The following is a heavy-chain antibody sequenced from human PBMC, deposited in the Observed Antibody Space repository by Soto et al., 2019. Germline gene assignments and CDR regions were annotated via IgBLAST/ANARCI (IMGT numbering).Heavy chain of an antibody. J-gene: IGHJ4*02. CDR3: ARDGQWELLSWYFDY. Sequence: QVQLVESGGGVVQPGRSLRLSCAASGFTFSSYGMHWVRQAPGKGLAWVAVISYDGSNNYYGDSVKGRFTISRDDSKKTLYLQMNSLRPEDTAVYHCARDGQWELLSWYFDYWGQGTLVTVSS. V-gene: IGHV3-30*03. CDR1: GFTFSSYG. D-gene: IGHD1-26*01. CDR2: ISYDGSNN.